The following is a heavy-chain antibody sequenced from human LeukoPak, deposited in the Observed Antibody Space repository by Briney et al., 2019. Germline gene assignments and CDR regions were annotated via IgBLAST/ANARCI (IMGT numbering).Heavy chain of an antibody. V-gene: IGHV4-38-2*02. J-gene: IGHJ4*02. D-gene: IGHD5-12*01. Sequence: PSETLSLTCTVSGYSVINGYYWGWIRQPPGKGLEWVASVYHSGSTNYSPSLKGRVTISLDTSKSQLSLKLTSVTAADTAAYYCARGNNGYDVWGQGNLVTVSS. CDR3: ARGNNGYDV. CDR2: VYHSGST. CDR1: GYSVINGYY.